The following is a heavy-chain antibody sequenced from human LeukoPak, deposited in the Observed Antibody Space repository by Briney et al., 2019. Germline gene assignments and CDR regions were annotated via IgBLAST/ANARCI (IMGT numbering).Heavy chain of an antibody. J-gene: IGHJ4*02. Sequence: GGSLKLSCEASGFTFSAYSMNWVRQAPGRGLEWVSLISSSSSYIYYADSVKGRFTISRDNAKNSLYLQMNSLRAEDTAVYYGARVGGVGGPPPDFDYGAREP. CDR1: GFTFSAYS. V-gene: IGHV3-21*01. CDR3: ARVGGVGGPPPDFDY. D-gene: IGHD3-16*01. CDR2: ISSSSSYI.